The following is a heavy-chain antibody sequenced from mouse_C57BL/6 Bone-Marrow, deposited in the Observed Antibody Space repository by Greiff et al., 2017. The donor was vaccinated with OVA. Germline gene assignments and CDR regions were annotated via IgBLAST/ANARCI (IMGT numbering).Heavy chain of an antibody. CDR3: ARFLITTVVATPAMDY. CDR2: IHPNSGST. D-gene: IGHD1-1*01. CDR1: GYTFTSYW. V-gene: IGHV1-64*01. J-gene: IGHJ4*01. Sequence: QVQLQQPGAELVKPGASVKLSCKASGYTFTSYWMHWVKQRPGQGLEWIGMIHPNSGSTNYNEKFKSKATLTVDKSSSTAYMQLSSLTSEDSAVYYCARFLITTVVATPAMDYWGQGTSVTVSS.